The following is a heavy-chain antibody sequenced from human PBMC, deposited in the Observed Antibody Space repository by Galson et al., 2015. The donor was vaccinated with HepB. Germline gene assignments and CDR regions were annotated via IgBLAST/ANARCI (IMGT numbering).Heavy chain of an antibody. D-gene: IGHD3-22*01. J-gene: IGHJ4*02. CDR3: AREGRAAGDSSGYSWYFDY. Sequence: SVKVSCKASGYTFTSYYMHWVRQAPGQGLEWMGIINPSGGSTSYAQKFQGRVTMTRDTSTSTVYMELSSLRSEDTAVYYCAREGRAAGDSSGYSWYFDYWGQGTLVTVSS. V-gene: IGHV1-46*01. CDR1: GYTFTSYY. CDR2: INPSGGST.